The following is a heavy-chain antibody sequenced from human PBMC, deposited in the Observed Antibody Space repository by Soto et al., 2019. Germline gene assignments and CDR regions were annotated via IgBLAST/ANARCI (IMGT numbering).Heavy chain of an antibody. CDR2: IHYSGIT. J-gene: IGHJ5*02. CDR1: GGSISSGDYY. CDR3: ATYVVVTAIGMGWFDP. Sequence: QVQLQESGPGLVKPSQTLSLTCSVSGGSISSGDYYWGWIRQSPGKGLEWIGYIHYSGITFYNPSFKSRLTISVGTSKDQFSLKLTSVTAADTAVYYWATYVVVTAIGMGWFDPWGQGTLVTGSS. V-gene: IGHV4-30-4*01. D-gene: IGHD2-21*02.